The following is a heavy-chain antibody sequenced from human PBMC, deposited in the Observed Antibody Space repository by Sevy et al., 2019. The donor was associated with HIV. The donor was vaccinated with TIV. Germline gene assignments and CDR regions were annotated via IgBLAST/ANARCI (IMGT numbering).Heavy chain of an antibody. CDR1: GFTVSNTY. J-gene: IGHJ4*02. CDR3: VRGLLFSSSWSDH. D-gene: IGHD3-22*01. Sequence: GGCLRLSCAASGFTVSNTYMSWVRQAPGKGLEWVSVIYSSGDTSYADSVKGRFNISRDNSNNTIYFEMNSVRAEDTAVYYCVRGLLFSSSWSDHWGQGTLVTVSS. CDR2: IYSSGDT. V-gene: IGHV3-53*01.